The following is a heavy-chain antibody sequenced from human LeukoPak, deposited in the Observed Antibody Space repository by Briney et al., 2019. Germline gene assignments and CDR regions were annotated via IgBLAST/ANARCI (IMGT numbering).Heavy chain of an antibody. J-gene: IGHJ4*02. CDR3: ASDSSSSRWGLPDY. CDR2: IDPSGGST. V-gene: IGHV1-46*01. D-gene: IGHD6-6*01. CDR1: GYTFTSYY. Sequence: AASVKVSCKASGYTFTSYYMHWVRQAPGQGLEWMGIIDPSGGSTTYAQKFQGRVTMTRDTSTRTVYMELGSLRSEDTAVYYCASDSSSSRWGLPDYWGQGTLVTVSS.